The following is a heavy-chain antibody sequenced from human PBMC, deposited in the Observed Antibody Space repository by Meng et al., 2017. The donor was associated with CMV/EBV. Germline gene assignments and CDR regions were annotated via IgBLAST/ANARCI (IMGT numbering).Heavy chain of an antibody. J-gene: IGHJ6*02. CDR3: ARAGGYDFWSGKPKYGMDV. D-gene: IGHD3-3*01. CDR1: GYTFTSYY. V-gene: IGHV1-46*01. Sequence: ASVKVSCKASGYTFTSYYMHWVRQAPGQGLEWMGIINPSGGSTSCAQKFQGRVTMTRDTSTSTVYMELSSLRSEDTAVYYCARAGGYDFWSGKPKYGMDVWGQGTTVTVSS. CDR2: INPSGGST.